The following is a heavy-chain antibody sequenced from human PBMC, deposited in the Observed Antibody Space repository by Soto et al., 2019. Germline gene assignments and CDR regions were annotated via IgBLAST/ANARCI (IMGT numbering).Heavy chain of an antibody. CDR3: AKSRGGSTGRTAGF. CDR2: ISDTGGST. CDR1: GFTFSSYG. V-gene: IGHV3-23*01. J-gene: IGHJ4*02. D-gene: IGHD2-8*02. Sequence: VQLLESGGDVVQPGGSLRLSCAASGFTFSSYGMSWVRPAPGKGPEWVSSISDTGGSTYYADSVKGRFTFSRDNSKTTLFLRINSLRAEDTAVYYCAKSRGGSTGRTAGFWGQGTLVTVSS.